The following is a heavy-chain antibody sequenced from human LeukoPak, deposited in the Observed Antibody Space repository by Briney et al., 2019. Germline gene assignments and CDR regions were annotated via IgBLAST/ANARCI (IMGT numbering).Heavy chain of an antibody. V-gene: IGHV3-48*03. CDR1: GFTFSSYE. CDR2: ISSSGSTI. CDR3: ARGVYYDILTGYSDDAFDI. Sequence: PGGSLRLSCAASGFTFSSYEMNWVRQAPGKGLEWVSYISSSGSTIYYADSVKGRFTISRDNAKNSLYLQMNSLRAKDTAVYYCARGVYYDILTGYSDDAFDIWGQGTMVTVSS. J-gene: IGHJ3*02. D-gene: IGHD3-9*01.